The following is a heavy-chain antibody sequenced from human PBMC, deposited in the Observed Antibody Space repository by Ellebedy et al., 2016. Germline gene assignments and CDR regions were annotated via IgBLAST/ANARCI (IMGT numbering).Heavy chain of an antibody. J-gene: IGHJ5*02. Sequence: ASVKVSCXTSGYSFSSYDIAWVRQAPGQGLEWMGWINPNSGDTTTAQKFQGRLTMTRDASMSTAYMELSSLTSEDTAVYYCARDTSLVWFDPWGQGTLVTVSS. CDR1: GYSFSSYD. D-gene: IGHD3-16*02. CDR2: INPNSGDT. CDR3: ARDTSLVWFDP. V-gene: IGHV1-8*02.